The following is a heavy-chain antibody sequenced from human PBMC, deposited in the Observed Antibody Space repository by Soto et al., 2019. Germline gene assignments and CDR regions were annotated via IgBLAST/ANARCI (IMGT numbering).Heavy chain of an antibody. Sequence: ETLSLTCXVYGGSFSGYYWSWIRQPPGKGLEWIGEINHSGSTNYNPSLKSRVTISVDTSKNQFSLKLSSVTAADTAGYYCARGRLYGDFRALFDYWGQGTLVTVSS. CDR2: INHSGST. V-gene: IGHV4-34*01. D-gene: IGHD4-17*01. J-gene: IGHJ4*02. CDR3: ARGRLYGDFRALFDY. CDR1: GGSFSGYY.